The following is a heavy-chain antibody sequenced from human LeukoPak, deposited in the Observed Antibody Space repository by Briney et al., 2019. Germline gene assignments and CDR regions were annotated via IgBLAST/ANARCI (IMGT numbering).Heavy chain of an antibody. V-gene: IGHV1-2*06. D-gene: IGHD1-26*01. Sequence: ASVKVSCRASGYTFSGDYIHWVRQAPGQGLEWMGRINPDSGGTTYAQNFQSRVTMTRGTSIGTAYMELSRLTSDDSAFYYCARDRNLYSGSFASWGQGTLVTVSS. CDR2: INPDSGGT. CDR1: GYTFSGDY. CDR3: ARDRNLYSGSFAS. J-gene: IGHJ4*02.